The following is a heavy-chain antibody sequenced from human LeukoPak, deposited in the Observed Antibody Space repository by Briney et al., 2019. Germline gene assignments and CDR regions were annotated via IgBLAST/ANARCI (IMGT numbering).Heavy chain of an antibody. V-gene: IGHV2-70*11. Sequence: SGPALLKPTQTLTLTCTFSGFSLSTHGMCVSWIRQPPGKALEWLSRIDWDNDKYYSTSLKTRLTVSKDTSKNQVVLTMSNMDPMDTATYYCARIRKPHYYDSSGYIDYWGQGTLVTVSS. D-gene: IGHD3-22*01. CDR2: IDWDNDK. CDR1: GFSLSTHGMC. CDR3: ARIRKPHYYDSSGYIDY. J-gene: IGHJ4*02.